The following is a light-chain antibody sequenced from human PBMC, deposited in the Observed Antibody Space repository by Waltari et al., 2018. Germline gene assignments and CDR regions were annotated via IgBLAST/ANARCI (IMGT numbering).Light chain of an antibody. V-gene: IGKV3-11*01. CDR1: QSISTY. CDR3: QQRGSWPLT. CDR2: NAS. Sequence: EIVFTQSPATLSLSQGERSTRSCRASQSISTYLAWYQQKPGQAPRLLMDNASNRTTGIPARFSGSGTGTDFTLTVSSLEPEDFAVYYCQQRGSWPLTFGGGTKVEIK. J-gene: IGKJ4*01.